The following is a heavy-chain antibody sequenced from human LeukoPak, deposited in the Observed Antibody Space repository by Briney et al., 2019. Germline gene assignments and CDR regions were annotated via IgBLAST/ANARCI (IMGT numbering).Heavy chain of an antibody. CDR1: GGSISSSNW. D-gene: IGHD3-22*01. V-gene: IGHV4-4*02. J-gene: IGHJ4*02. CDR3: ARYSSGYYYSDY. Sequence: SETLSLTCAVSGGSISSSNWWSWVRQPPGKGLEWIGEIYHSGSTNYNPSLKSRVTISVDTSKNQFSLKLSSVTAADTAVYYCARYSSGYYYSDYWGQGTLVTVSS. CDR2: IYHSGST.